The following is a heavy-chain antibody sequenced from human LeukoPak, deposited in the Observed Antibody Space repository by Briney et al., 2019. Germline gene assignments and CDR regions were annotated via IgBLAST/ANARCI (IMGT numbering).Heavy chain of an antibody. J-gene: IGHJ4*02. D-gene: IGHD2-15*01. CDR1: GLTFSNYA. V-gene: IGHV3-23*01. CDR3: AKATYCRGGSCYPGRFDY. Sequence: GGSLRLSCVASGLTFSNYAMTWVRHAPGKGLEWVSTIRRSGSNTYSAASVKGRSAISRDNSKNTLYLQMNSLRAEETAVYYCAKATYCRGGSCYPGRFDYWGQGTLVTVSS. CDR2: IRRSGSNT.